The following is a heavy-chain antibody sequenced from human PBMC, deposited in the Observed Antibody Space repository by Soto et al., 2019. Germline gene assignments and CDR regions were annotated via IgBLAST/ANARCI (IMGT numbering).Heavy chain of an antibody. Sequence: QVQLVQSGAEVKKPGSSVKVSCKASGGTFSSHAISWVRQAPGQGLEWMGGIIPIFGTANYAQKFQGRVTITGDESTSTAYMELSSLRSEDTAVYYCAQTLGLAVAGPGRFDLWGRGTLVTVSS. J-gene: IGHJ2*01. V-gene: IGHV1-69*12. CDR2: IIPIFGTA. CDR3: AQTLGLAVAGPGRFDL. D-gene: IGHD6-19*01. CDR1: GGTFSSHA.